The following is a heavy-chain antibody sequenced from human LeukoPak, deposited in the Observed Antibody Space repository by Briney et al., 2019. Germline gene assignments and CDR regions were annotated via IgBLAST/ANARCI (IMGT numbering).Heavy chain of an antibody. J-gene: IGHJ4*02. CDR1: GFTFSSYA. CDR3: ARDRGIVGATGRGDVY. Sequence: GGSLRLSCAASGFTFSSYAMSGVHQAPGKGLEWVSAISGSGGSTYYADSVKGRFTISRDNSKNTLYLQMNSLRAEDTAVYYCARDRGIVGATGRGDVYWGQGTLVTVSS. V-gene: IGHV3-23*01. CDR2: ISGSGGST. D-gene: IGHD1-26*01.